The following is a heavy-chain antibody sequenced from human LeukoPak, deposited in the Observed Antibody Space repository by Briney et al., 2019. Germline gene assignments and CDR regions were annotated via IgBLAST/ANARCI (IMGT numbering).Heavy chain of an antibody. D-gene: IGHD2-21*01. CDR1: GFTFRSHA. J-gene: IGHJ4*02. V-gene: IGHV3-23*01. CDR2: IYENGGTT. Sequence: GGSLRLSCVGSGFTFRSHAMSWVRQAPEKGLQFVSGIYENGGTTYYADSVKGRFSISRDNSKNTLYLQMDSLRGEDTAVYYCAKDFRIGYSAHFDYWGQGALVTVSS. CDR3: AKDFRIGYSAHFDY.